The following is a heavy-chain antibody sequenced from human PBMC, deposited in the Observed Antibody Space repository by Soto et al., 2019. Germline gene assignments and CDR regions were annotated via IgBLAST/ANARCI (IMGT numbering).Heavy chain of an antibody. CDR2: IWYDGSNK. Sequence: QVQLVESGGGVVQPGRSLRLSCAASGFTFSSYGMHWVRQAPGKGLEWVAVIWYDGSNKYYADSVKGRFTISRDNSKNTVHLQMNSLRAEDTAVYYCARVPGYSSGWYLYFDLWGRGTLVTVSS. J-gene: IGHJ2*01. D-gene: IGHD6-19*01. CDR3: ARVPGYSSGWYLYFDL. V-gene: IGHV3-33*01. CDR1: GFTFSSYG.